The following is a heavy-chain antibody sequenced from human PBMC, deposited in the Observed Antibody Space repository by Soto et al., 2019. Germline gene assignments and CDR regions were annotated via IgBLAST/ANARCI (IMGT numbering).Heavy chain of an antibody. CDR2: ISWDGGST. D-gene: IGHD2-8*02. Sequence: GGSLRLSCAASGFTFDDYTMHWVRQAPGKGLEWVSLISWDGGSTYYADSVKGRFTISRDNSKNSLYLQMNSLRTEDTALYYCATVHAPGGYYYGMDVWGQGTTVTV. CDR3: ATVHAPGGYYYGMDV. CDR1: GFTFDDYT. V-gene: IGHV3-43*01. J-gene: IGHJ6*02.